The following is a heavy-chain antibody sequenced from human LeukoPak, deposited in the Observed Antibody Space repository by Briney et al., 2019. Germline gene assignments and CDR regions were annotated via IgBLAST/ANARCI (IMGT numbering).Heavy chain of an antibody. Sequence: YYWGWIRQPPGKGLEWVSYITSSGDIISYADSVKGRFTTSRDSAKNSLYLQMNSLRAEDTALYYCARFPKTTVVTSYFDYWGQGTLVTVSS. CDR2: ITSSGDII. D-gene: IGHD4-23*01. CDR3: ARFPKTTVVTSYFDY. CDR1: YY. V-gene: IGHV3-11*01. J-gene: IGHJ4*02.